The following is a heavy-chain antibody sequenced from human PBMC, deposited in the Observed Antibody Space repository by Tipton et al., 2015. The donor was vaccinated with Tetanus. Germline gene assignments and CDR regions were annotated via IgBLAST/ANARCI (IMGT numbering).Heavy chain of an antibody. CDR3: ARDRGFTTYNYFDP. D-gene: IGHD3-22*01. CDR2: IYQTDST. J-gene: IGHJ5*02. V-gene: IGHV4-30-2*01. CDR1: GGLITTGGYS. Sequence: TLSLTCTVPGGLITTGGYSWGWIRQPPGQGLEWLGYIYQTDSTYYNPSVRSRLTLSLQRTKNQVSLKLTSVTAADTAVYYCARDRGFTTYNYFDPWGQGTLVTVSS.